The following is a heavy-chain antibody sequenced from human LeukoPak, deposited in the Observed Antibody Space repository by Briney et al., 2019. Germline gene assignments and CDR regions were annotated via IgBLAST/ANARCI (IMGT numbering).Heavy chain of an antibody. V-gene: IGHV3-30*18. CDR1: GFTFSSYG. CDR2: ISYDGSNK. Sequence: QPGGTLRLSCAASGFTFSSYGMSWVRQAPGKGLEWVAVISYDGSNKYYADSVKGRFTISRDNSKNTLYLQMNSLRAEDTAVYYCAKLHILHYDSSGYDQWGQGTLVTVSS. D-gene: IGHD3-22*01. J-gene: IGHJ4*02. CDR3: AKLHILHYDSSGYDQ.